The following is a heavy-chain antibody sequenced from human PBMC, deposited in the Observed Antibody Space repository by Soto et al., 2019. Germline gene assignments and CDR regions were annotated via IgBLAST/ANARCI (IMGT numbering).Heavy chain of an antibody. CDR2: IYYSGNT. Sequence: SETLSLTCTVSGGSISTYYWSWIRQPPGKGLEWIGYIYYSGNTYYNPSLKSRVTMSVDTSRNQLLLQLNSVTAADTAVYYCAREYNYDSSGIGFDSWGQGTLVTVSS. CDR3: AREYNYDSSGIGFDS. D-gene: IGHD3-22*01. J-gene: IGHJ4*02. V-gene: IGHV4-59*01. CDR1: GGSISTYY.